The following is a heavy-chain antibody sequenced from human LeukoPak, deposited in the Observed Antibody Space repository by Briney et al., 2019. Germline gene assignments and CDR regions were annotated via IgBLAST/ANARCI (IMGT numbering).Heavy chain of an antibody. CDR2: ISGSGGST. J-gene: IGHJ4*02. CDR1: GFTFSSYA. D-gene: IGHD3-3*01. Sequence: GGSLRLSCAASGFTFSSYAMSWVRQAPGKGLEWVSAISGSGGSTYYADSVKGRFTISRDNSKNTLYLQMNSLRAEDTAVYYCAKDPIYDFWSGYSNFDYWGQGTLVTVSS. V-gene: IGHV3-23*01. CDR3: AKDPIYDFWSGYSNFDY.